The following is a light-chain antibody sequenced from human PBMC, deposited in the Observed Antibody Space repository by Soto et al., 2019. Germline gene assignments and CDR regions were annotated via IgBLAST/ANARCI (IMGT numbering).Light chain of an antibody. CDR3: QQIYNPPPT. J-gene: IGKJ3*01. V-gene: IGKV1-6*01. Sequence: AIQMTQSPSSLSASVGDRVTITCRASQDIRNDLGWYQQRPGQAPNLLIYAASTLQSGVPPRSSGSGSGTVFPPPNSTLQPEDFATYSRQQIYNPPPTSGPGTKVDI. CDR1: QDIRND. CDR2: AAS.